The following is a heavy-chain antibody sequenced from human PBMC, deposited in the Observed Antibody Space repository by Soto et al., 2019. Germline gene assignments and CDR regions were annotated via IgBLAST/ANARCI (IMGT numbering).Heavy chain of an antibody. CDR1: SVSISSGGYY. CDR3: GIVDIITFGGINGPNDAFDC. J-gene: IGHJ3*01. Sequence: TLSLSCTVSSVSISSGGYYWSWIRQHPGKGLEWIGYIYHSGTTYYNPSLKSRVTISVDTSKNQFSLKLTSVTAADTAVYYCGIVDIITFGGINGPNDAFDCWGQGKMLSVS. D-gene: IGHD3-16*01. V-gene: IGHV4-31*03. CDR2: IYHSGTT.